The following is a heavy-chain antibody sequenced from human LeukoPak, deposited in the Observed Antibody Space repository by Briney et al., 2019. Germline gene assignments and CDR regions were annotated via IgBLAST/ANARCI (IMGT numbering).Heavy chain of an antibody. D-gene: IGHD1-26*01. CDR1: GFTLSSYW. V-gene: IGHV3-30*03. Sequence: GGSLRLSCAASGFTLSSYWMHWVRQAPGKGLEWLALISYDGSNKDYADSVKGRFTVSRDNSRNTLYLQMTSLRAEDTAVYYCARDLRHEKWELRDCWGQGTLVTVSS. CDR3: ARDLRHEKWELRDC. CDR2: ISYDGSNK. J-gene: IGHJ4*02.